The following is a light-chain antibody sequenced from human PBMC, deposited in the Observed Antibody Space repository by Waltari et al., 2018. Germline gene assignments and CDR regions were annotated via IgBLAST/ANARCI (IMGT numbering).Light chain of an antibody. V-gene: IGKV3-15*01. CDR2: GAS. CDR3: QQYQNWPQT. J-gene: IGKJ2*01. Sequence: EIVMTQSPATLFVSPGERATLSCRASQSISSNLAWYQQKPGQAPRLLRYGASTRPTAIPARFSGSGSGTEFALTISSLQSEDSAVYYCQQYQNWPQTFGQGTKLQIK. CDR1: QSISSN.